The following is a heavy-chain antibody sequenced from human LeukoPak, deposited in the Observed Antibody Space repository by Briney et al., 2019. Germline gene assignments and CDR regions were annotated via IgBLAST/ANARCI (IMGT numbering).Heavy chain of an antibody. V-gene: IGHV1-69*05. D-gene: IGHD7-27*01. CDR2: IIPIFGTA. Sequence: EASVKVSXKASGGTFSSYAISWVRQAPGQGLEGMGRIIPIFGTANYAQKFQGRVTITTDESTSTAYMELSSLRSEDTAVYYCARDGDPQLAFDYWGQGTLVTVSS. CDR3: ARDGDPQLAFDY. J-gene: IGHJ4*02. CDR1: GGTFSSYA.